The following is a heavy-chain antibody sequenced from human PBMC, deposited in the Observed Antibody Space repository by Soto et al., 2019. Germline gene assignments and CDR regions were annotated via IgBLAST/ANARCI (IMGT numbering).Heavy chain of an antibody. CDR1: GGTFSSYT. Sequence: GASVKVSCKASGGTFSSYTISWVRQAPGQGLEWMGRIIPILGIANYAQKFQGRVTITADKSTSTAYMELSSLRSEDTAVYYCARDTVATIQFNYYYYYMDVWGKGTTVTVSS. CDR2: IIPILGIA. V-gene: IGHV1-69*04. J-gene: IGHJ6*03. CDR3: ARDTVATIQFNYYYYYMDV. D-gene: IGHD5-12*01.